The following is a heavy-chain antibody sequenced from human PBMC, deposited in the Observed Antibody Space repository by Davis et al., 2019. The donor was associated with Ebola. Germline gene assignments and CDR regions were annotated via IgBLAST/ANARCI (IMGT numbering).Heavy chain of an antibody. J-gene: IGHJ4*02. D-gene: IGHD4-23*01. V-gene: IGHV3-30*18. CDR1: GFTFSSYG. CDR3: AKDRAPPYGGNPEAPDY. CDR2: ISYDGSNK. Sequence: PGGSLRLSCAASGFTFSSYGMHWVRQAPGKGLEWVAVISYDGSNKYYADSVKGRFTISRDNSKNTLYLQMNSLRAEDTALYYCAKDRAPPYGGNPEAPDYWGQGTLVTVSS.